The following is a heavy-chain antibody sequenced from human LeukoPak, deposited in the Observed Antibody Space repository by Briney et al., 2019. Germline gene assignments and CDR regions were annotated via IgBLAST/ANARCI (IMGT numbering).Heavy chain of an antibody. CDR3: TRIFYYETGGYYRDH. CDR1: GFTFSGHH. CDR2: SRNKGRGYST. J-gene: IGHJ4*02. Sequence: GGSLRLPCAASGFTFSGHHMDWVRQAPGKGLEWIGRSRNKGRGYSTVFAASVKGRFTISRDEPKNSLYLQMNSLKTEDTAVYYCTRIFYYETGGYYRDHWGQGTLVTVSS. V-gene: IGHV3-72*01. D-gene: IGHD3-22*01.